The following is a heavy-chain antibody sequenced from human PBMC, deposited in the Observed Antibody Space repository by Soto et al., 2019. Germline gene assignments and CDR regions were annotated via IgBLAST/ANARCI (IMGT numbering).Heavy chain of an antibody. V-gene: IGHV4-59*08. J-gene: IGHJ4*02. CDR3: ARRYGSCFDY. CDR2: IYYSGST. D-gene: IGHD5-18*01. CDR1: GGAISSYY. Sequence: QVQLQESGPGLVKPSETMSLTGTVSGGAISSYYWSWIRQPPGKGLEWIGYIYYSGSTNYNPSLQSRVTRSVDTYKNHFSLKLSAVTAADTAVYYCARRYGSCFDYWGQGTLVTVSS.